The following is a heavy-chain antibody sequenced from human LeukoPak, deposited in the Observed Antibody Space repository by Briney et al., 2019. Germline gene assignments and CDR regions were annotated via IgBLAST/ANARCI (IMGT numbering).Heavy chain of an antibody. J-gene: IGHJ4*02. Sequence: ASVKVSCKTSGYTFTGYYVHWVRQAPGQGLEWMGRINPNSGDTNYAQKFQGRVTMTRDTSISTAFMELSRLRSDDTAVYYCARDYCGGDCFPDYWGQGTLVTVSS. CDR3: ARDYCGGDCFPDY. CDR1: GYTFTGYY. D-gene: IGHD2-21*02. CDR2: INPNSGDT. V-gene: IGHV1-2*06.